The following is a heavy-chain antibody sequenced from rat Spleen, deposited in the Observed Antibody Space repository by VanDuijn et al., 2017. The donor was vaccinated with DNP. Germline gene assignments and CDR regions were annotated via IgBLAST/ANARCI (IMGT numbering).Heavy chain of an antibody. J-gene: IGHJ2*01. Sequence: VQLVESGGGLVQPGRSLKLSCAASGFTFSDYAMAWVRQPPGKGLEWMGAIWSGGSTDYNSALKSRLSISRDTSKSQVFLKMNSLQTEDTAIYFCTRWDYWGQGVMVTVSS. V-gene: IGHV2-15*01. CDR3: TRWDY. CDR1: GFTFSDYA. CDR2: IWSGGST.